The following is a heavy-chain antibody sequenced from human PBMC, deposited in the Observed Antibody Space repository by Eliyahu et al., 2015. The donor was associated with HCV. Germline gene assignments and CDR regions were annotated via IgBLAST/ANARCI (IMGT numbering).Heavy chain of an antibody. D-gene: IGHD4-17*01. V-gene: IGHV4-34*01. J-gene: IGHJ3*02. CDR3: ARMVGPTVTTWGVDAFDI. CDR1: GGSFSGYY. CDR2: INHSGST. Sequence: QVQLQQWGAGLLKPSETLSLTCAVYGGSFSGYYWSWIRQPPGKGLEWIGEINHSGSTNYNPSLKSRVTISVDTSKNQFSLKLSSVTAADTAVYYCARMVGPTVTTWGVDAFDIWGQGTMVTVSS.